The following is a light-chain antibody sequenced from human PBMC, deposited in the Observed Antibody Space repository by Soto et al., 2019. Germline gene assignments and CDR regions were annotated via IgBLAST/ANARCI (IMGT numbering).Light chain of an antibody. J-gene: IGKJ1*01. V-gene: IGKV1-39*01. Sequence: KSVSPCSRSASVGNRVTITCRASQSISTYLHWYQQKAGKAPHLLIYAASNLQSGVPSRFSGSGSGTDFALTINSLQPEDFATYYCQQGYSTPWTFGQGTKVDIK. CDR2: AAS. CDR1: QSISTY. CDR3: QQGYSTPWT.